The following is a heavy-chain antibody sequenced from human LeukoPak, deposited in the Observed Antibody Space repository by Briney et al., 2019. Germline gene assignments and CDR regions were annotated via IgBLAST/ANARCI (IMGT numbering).Heavy chain of an antibody. CDR3: AKGGKWDVTPFDY. Sequence: GGSLRLSCAASGFTFSSYTMSWVRQAPGKGLEWVSTITTSDGNTYYADSVKGRFTVSRDNSKNTLFLQMNSLRAEDTAVYYCAKGGKWDVTPFDYWGQGTLVTVSS. V-gene: IGHV3-23*01. J-gene: IGHJ4*02. D-gene: IGHD1-26*01. CDR2: ITTSDGNT. CDR1: GFTFSSYT.